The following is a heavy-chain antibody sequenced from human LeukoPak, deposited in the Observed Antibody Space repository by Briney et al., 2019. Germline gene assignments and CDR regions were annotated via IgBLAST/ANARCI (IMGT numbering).Heavy chain of an antibody. V-gene: IGHV3-48*01. CDR1: GFTFSSYS. CDR2: ISSSSSTI. CDR3: ASGYSSGWDDY. J-gene: IGHJ4*02. D-gene: IGHD6-19*01. Sequence: GGSLRLSCAASGFTFSSYSMNWVRQAPGKGLEWVSYISSSSSTIYYADSVKGRFTISRDNSKNTLYLQMNSLRAEDTAVYYCASGYSSGWDDYWGQGTLVTVSS.